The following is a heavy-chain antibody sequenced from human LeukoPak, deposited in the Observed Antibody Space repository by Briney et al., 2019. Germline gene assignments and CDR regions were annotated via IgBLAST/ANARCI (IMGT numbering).Heavy chain of an antibody. CDR1: GYTFTSYA. V-gene: IGHV1-3*01. CDR3: ARDLPYSGGWLGY. J-gene: IGHJ4*02. D-gene: IGHD6-19*01. CDR2: INAGKGNT. Sequence: ASVKVSCKASGYTFTSYAMHWVRQAPGQRLEWMGWINAGKGNTKYSQKFQGRVTITRDTSASTAYMELSSLRSEDTAVYYCARDLPYSGGWLGYWGQGTLVSVSS.